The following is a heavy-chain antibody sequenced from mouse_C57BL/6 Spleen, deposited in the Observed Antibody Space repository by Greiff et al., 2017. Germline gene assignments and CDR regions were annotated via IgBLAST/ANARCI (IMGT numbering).Heavy chain of an antibody. D-gene: IGHD2-4*01. Sequence: EVKLVESGGGLVQSGRSLRLSCATSGFTFSDFYMEWVRQAPGKGLEWIAASRNKANDYTTEYSASVKGRFIVSRDTSQSILYLQMNALRAEDTAIYYCARDDDYDRYAMDYWGQGTSVTVSS. CDR2: SRNKANDYTT. CDR3: ARDDDYDRYAMDY. CDR1: GFTFSDFY. J-gene: IGHJ4*01. V-gene: IGHV7-1*01.